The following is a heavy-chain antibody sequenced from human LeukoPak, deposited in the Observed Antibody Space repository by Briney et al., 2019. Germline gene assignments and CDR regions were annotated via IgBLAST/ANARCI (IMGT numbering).Heavy chain of an antibody. V-gene: IGHV3-48*01. J-gene: IGHJ3*02. CDR1: GFTFSSYS. Sequence: PGGSLRLSCAASGFTFSSYSMNWVRQAPGKGLEWVSYISSSSSTIYYADSVKGRFTISRDNAKNSLYLQMNSLRAEDTAVYYCAKSTDGNNFGAFDIWGQGTMVTVSS. CDR2: ISSSSSTI. D-gene: IGHD5-24*01. CDR3: AKSTDGNNFGAFDI.